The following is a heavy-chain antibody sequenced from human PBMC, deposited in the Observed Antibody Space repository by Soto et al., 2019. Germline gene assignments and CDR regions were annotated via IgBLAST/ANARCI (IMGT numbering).Heavy chain of an antibody. CDR1: GGTFCNYA. D-gene: IGHD5-12*01. V-gene: IGHV1-69*15. Sequence: QVQLVQSGAEVKKPGSSVKVSCKASGGTFCNYAITWVRQAPGQGLEWVGRIIPIFGTTNVAQKFQGRGTITADESTTTANMELSGLRSDDTAVYYCAKDGGADGYFCNWLDPWCQGTLVTVSS. CDR3: AKDGGADGYFCNWLDP. CDR2: IIPIFGTT. J-gene: IGHJ5*02.